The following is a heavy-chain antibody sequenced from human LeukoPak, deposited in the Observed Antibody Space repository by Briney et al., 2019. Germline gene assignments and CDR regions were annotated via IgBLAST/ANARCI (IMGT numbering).Heavy chain of an antibody. V-gene: IGHV4-4*02. D-gene: IGHD1-26*01. Sequence: XIGEIYHSGSTNYNPSLKSRVTISVDKSKNQFSLKLSSVTAADTAVYYCASTIVGATAFDYWGQGTLVTVSS. CDR3: ASTIVGATAFDY. J-gene: IGHJ4*02. CDR2: IYHSGST.